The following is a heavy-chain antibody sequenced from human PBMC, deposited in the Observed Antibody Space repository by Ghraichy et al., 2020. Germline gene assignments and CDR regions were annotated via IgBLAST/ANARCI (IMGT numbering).Heavy chain of an antibody. CDR2: IYSGGST. CDR1: GFTVSSNY. Sequence: GGSLRLSCAASGFTVSSNYMSWVRQAPGKGLEWVSVIYSGGSTYYADSVKGRFTISRDNSKNTLYLQMNSLRAEDTAVYYCRNGGNSGELHFDYWGQGTLVTVSS. V-gene: IGHV3-53*01. J-gene: IGHJ4*02. D-gene: IGHD4-23*01. CDR3: RNGGNSGELHFDY.